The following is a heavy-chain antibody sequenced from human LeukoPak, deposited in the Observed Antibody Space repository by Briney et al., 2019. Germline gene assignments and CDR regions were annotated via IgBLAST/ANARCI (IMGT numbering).Heavy chain of an antibody. CDR2: INPSGGST. CDR3: ARDKSSPEYYYDSSGYYSN. Sequence: GASVKVSCKASGYTSTSYYIHWVRQAPGQGLEWMGIINPSGGSTSYAQKFQGRVTMTRDTSTSTVYMELSSLRSEDTAVYYCARDKSSPEYYYDSSGYYSNWGQGTLVTVSS. V-gene: IGHV1-46*03. D-gene: IGHD3-22*01. CDR1: GYTSTSYY. J-gene: IGHJ4*02.